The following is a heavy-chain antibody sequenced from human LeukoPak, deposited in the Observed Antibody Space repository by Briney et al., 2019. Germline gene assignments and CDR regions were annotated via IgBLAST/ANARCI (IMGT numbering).Heavy chain of an antibody. D-gene: IGHD3-22*01. V-gene: IGHV3-23*01. Sequence: PRGSLRLSCAASGFTFSSYAMSWVRQTPGRGLGWVSAISGGGGSTYYAGSVKGRFTISRDNSKNTLYLQMNSLRAEDTAVYYCAKDPAWLSFDYWGQGTLVTVSS. CDR3: AKDPAWLSFDY. CDR1: GFTFSSYA. J-gene: IGHJ4*02. CDR2: ISGGGGST.